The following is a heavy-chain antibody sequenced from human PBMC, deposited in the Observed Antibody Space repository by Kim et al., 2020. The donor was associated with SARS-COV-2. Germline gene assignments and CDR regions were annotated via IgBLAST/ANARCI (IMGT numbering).Heavy chain of an antibody. CDR2: T. J-gene: IGHJ4*02. CDR3: ARVLSWSGYDY. V-gene: IGHV4-39*07. D-gene: IGHD3-3*01. Sequence: TYYTPSLKSRVTISLATSKNHFSLKLSSVTAADTAVYYCARVLSWSGYDYWGQGTLVTVSS.